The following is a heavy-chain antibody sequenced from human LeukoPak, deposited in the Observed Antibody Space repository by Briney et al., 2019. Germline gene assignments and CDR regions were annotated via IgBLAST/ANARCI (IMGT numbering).Heavy chain of an antibody. CDR3: ARSPIIAAAIDY. CDR1: GGSFSGYY. J-gene: IGHJ4*02. D-gene: IGHD6-13*01. CDR2: INHSGST. Sequence: NPSETLSLTCAVYGGSFSGYYWSWIRQPPGKGLEWIGEINHSGSTNYNPSLKSRVTISVDTSKNQFSLKLSSVTAADTAVYYCARSPIIAAAIDYWGQGTLVTVSS. V-gene: IGHV4-34*01.